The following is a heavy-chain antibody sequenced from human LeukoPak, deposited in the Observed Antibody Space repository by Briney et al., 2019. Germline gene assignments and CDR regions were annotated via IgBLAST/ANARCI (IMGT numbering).Heavy chain of an antibody. CDR1: GFTFSSYE. V-gene: IGHV3-48*03. CDR3: AELGITMIGGA. CDR2: ISSSGSTI. J-gene: IGHJ6*04. D-gene: IGHD3-10*02. Sequence: PGGSLRLSCAASGFTFSSYEMNWVRQAPGKGLEWVSYISSSGSTIYYADSVKGRFTISRDNAKNPLYLQMNSLRAEDRAVYYCAELGITMIGGAWGKGTTVTISS.